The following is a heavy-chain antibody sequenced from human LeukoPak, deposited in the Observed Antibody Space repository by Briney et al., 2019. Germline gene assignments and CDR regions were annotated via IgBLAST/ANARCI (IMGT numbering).Heavy chain of an antibody. V-gene: IGHV3-23*01. CDR1: GFTFSSYA. CDR3: AKDIGPDYGDYLDY. D-gene: IGHD4-17*01. CDR2: ISGSGAYT. J-gene: IGHJ4*02. Sequence: QPGGSLRLSCAAPGFTFSSYAMAWVRQAPGKGLEWVSAISGSGAYTYYADSVKGRIAISRDSSKNMLYLQMNSLRAEDTAIYYCAKDIGPDYGDYLDYWGQGTLVTVSS.